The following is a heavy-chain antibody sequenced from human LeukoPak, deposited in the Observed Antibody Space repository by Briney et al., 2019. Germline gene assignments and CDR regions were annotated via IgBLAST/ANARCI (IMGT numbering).Heavy chain of an antibody. CDR2: ISSNTKYI. J-gene: IGHJ6*02. CDR3: ARAYPYYYYGMDV. D-gene: IGHD2-2*02. CDR1: GFTFSSYS. Sequence: GGSLRLSCAASGFTFSSYSMSWVRQAPGKGLEWVSSISSNTKYIYYADSVKGRFTISRDNAKNSLYLQMNSLRAEDTAVYYCARAYPYYYYGMDVWGQGTTVTVSS. V-gene: IGHV3-21*01.